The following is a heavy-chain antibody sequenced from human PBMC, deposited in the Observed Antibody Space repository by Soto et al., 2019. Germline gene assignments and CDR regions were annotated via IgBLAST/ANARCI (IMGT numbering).Heavy chain of an antibody. CDR1: GGSISSGDYY. CDR3: ARVLPHTAMPIHFDY. Sequence: QVQLQESGPGLVKPSQTLSLTCTVSGGSISSGDYYWSWIRQPPGKGLEWIGYIYYSGSTYYNPSLKSRVTISVDTSKNQCSLKLSSVTAADTAVYYCARVLPHTAMPIHFDYWGQGTLVTVSS. D-gene: IGHD5-18*01. CDR2: IYYSGST. J-gene: IGHJ4*02. V-gene: IGHV4-30-4*01.